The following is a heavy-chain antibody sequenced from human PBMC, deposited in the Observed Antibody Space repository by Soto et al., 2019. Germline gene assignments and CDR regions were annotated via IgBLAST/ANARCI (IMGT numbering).Heavy chain of an antibody. V-gene: IGHV3-30*18. CDR1: GFTFSIYG. Sequence: GGSLRLSCAASGFTFSIYGMHWVRHAPGKGLEWVAVISYDGSNKYYADSVKGRFTISRDNSKNTLYLQMNSLRAEDTAVYYCAKDRGDGYSLDYWGQGTLVTVSS. D-gene: IGHD5-18*01. J-gene: IGHJ4*02. CDR2: ISYDGSNK. CDR3: AKDRGDGYSLDY.